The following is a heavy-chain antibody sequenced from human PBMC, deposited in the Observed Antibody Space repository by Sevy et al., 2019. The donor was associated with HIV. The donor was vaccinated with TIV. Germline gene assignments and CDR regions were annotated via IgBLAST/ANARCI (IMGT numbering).Heavy chain of an antibody. V-gene: IGHV3-23*01. CDR3: AKDVPDQSWYDDFWCVSPCFDY. Sequence: GGSLRLSCVGSGFRFGSQAMSWVRQAPGKGLEWVSGMSGRGDSRGYEHSVKGRFTISRDNSKNTVYLQMNSLTAEDTALYYCAKDVPDQSWYDDFWCVSPCFDYWGRGILVTVSS. CDR2: MSGRGDSR. J-gene: IGHJ4*01. CDR1: GFRFGSQA. D-gene: IGHD3-3*01.